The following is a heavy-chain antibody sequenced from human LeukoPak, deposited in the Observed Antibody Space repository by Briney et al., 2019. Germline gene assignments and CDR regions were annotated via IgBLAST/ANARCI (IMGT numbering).Heavy chain of an antibody. Sequence: SVKVSCKASGGTFSSYAISWVRQAPGQGLEWMGGIIPIFGTANYAQKFQGRVTITADKSTSTAYMELRSLRSDDTAVYYCARDLKRSRARWENLGLDPWGQGTLVTVSS. J-gene: IGHJ5*02. V-gene: IGHV1-69*06. D-gene: IGHD3-16*01. CDR2: IIPIFGTA. CDR1: GGTFSSYA. CDR3: ARDLKRSRARWENLGLDP.